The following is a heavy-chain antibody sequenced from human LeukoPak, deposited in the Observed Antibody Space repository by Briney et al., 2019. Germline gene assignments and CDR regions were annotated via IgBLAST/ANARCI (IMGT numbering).Heavy chain of an antibody. V-gene: IGHV3-23*01. CDR2: ISGSGGST. J-gene: IGHJ4*02. Sequence: HPGGSLRLSCAASGFTFSSYAMSWVRQAPGKGLGWVSAISGSGGSTYYADSVKGRFTISRDNSKNTLYLQMNSLRAEDTAVYYCAKEPYSSSWYLLYYFDYWGQGTLVTVSS. CDR3: AKEPYSSSWYLLYYFDY. CDR1: GFTFSSYA. D-gene: IGHD6-13*01.